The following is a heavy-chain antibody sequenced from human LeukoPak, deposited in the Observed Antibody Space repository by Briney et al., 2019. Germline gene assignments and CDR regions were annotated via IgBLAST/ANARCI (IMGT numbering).Heavy chain of an antibody. D-gene: IGHD5-18*01. J-gene: IGHJ4*02. CDR1: GGTFSSYA. Sequence: GASVKVSCKASGGTFSSYAISWVRQAPGQGLEWMGGIIPIFGTANYAQKSQGRVTITADESTSTAYMELSSLRSEDTAVYYCARGPLWEKAMVQDYWGQGTLVTVSP. CDR3: ARGPLWEKAMVQDY. CDR2: IIPIFGTA. V-gene: IGHV1-69*13.